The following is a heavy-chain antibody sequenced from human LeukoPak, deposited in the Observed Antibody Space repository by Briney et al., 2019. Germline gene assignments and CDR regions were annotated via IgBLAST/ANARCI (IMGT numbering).Heavy chain of an antibody. D-gene: IGHD5-18*01. CDR2: ISPSGGNT. CDR1: GFTFSTYA. J-gene: IGHJ4*02. CDR3: AKGARNTAPDY. V-gene: IGHV3-23*01. Sequence: GGSLRLPCTASGFTFSTYAMSWVRQARGKGREWVSSISPSGGNTYYADSVKGRFTISRDNSKNTVYLQMNSLTAEDTAVYYCAKGARNTAPDYWGQGTLVTVSS.